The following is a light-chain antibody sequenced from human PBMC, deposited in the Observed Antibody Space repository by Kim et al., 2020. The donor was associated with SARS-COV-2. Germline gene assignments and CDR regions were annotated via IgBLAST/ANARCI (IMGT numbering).Light chain of an antibody. CDR1: KLGDKY. CDR3: QAWDSGTGV. Sequence: SESPGQTASITCYGDKLGDKYACWYQQKTGQSPVLVIYQDSKRPSGIPERFTGSNSGNTATLTISGTQAMDEADYYCQAWDSGTGVFGGGTQLTVL. CDR2: QDS. J-gene: IGLJ3*02. V-gene: IGLV3-1*01.